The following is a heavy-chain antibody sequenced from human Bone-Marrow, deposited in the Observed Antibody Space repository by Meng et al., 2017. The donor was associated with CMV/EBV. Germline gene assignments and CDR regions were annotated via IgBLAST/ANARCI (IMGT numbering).Heavy chain of an antibody. CDR2: IIPIFGTA. CDR3: ASLSLLAARARNYFDY. V-gene: IGHV1-69*05. J-gene: IGHJ4*02. D-gene: IGHD6-6*01. Sequence: SVKVSCKASGGTFSSYAISWVRQAPGQGLEWMGGIIPIFGTANYAQKFQGRVTITTDESTSTAYMELSSLRSEDTAVYYCASLSLLAARARNYFDYWGQATLVTVSS. CDR1: GGTFSSYA.